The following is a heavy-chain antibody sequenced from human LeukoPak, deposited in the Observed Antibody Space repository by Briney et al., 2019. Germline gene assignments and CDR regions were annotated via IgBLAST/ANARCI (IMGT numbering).Heavy chain of an antibody. CDR1: GFTFSNFA. D-gene: IGHD3-10*02. J-gene: IGHJ6*04. V-gene: IGHV3-23*01. CDR2: ISSSGYST. CDR3: AELGITMIGGV. Sequence: QTGGSLRLSCAASGFTFSNFAISWVRQAPGKGLEWVSTISSSGYSTYYEDSVKGRFTISRDNAKNSLYLQMNSLRAEDTAVYYCAELGITMIGGVWGKGTTVTISS.